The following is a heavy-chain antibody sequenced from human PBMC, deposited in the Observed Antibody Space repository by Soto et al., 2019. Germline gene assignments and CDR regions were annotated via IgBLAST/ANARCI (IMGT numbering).Heavy chain of an antibody. CDR3: ASYCSSTSCYLFAFDI. V-gene: IGHV4-59*12. D-gene: IGHD2-2*01. CDR2: IYYSGST. CDR1: GGSISSYY. Sequence: PSETLSLTCTVSGGSISSYYWSWIRQPPGKGLEWIGYIYYSGSTNYNPSLKSRVTISVDTSKNQFSLKLSSATAADTAVYYCASYCSSTSCYLFAFDIWGQGTMVTVSS. J-gene: IGHJ3*02.